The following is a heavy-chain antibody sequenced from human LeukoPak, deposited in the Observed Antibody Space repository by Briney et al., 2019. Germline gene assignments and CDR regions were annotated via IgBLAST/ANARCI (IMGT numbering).Heavy chain of an antibody. CDR2: ISGSGGST. V-gene: IGHV3-23*01. Sequence: GGSLRLSCAPSGFTFSSYAMSWVRQPPGRGLEWVSVISGSGGSTYYADSVKGRFTISRDNSKNTLNLQMNSLRAEDTAVYYCAKHLLKNYYYGMDVSGQGTTVTVSS. CDR1: GFTFSSYA. J-gene: IGHJ6*01. CDR3: AKHLLKNYYYGMDV.